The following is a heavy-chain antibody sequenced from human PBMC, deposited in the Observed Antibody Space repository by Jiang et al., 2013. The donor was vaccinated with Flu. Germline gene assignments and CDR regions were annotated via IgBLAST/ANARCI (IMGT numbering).Heavy chain of an antibody. CDR1: GDSVSSNSAA. CDR2: TYYRSKWYN. D-gene: IGHD6-13*01. CDR3: ARGVPSIAAAGSRYFDL. Sequence: SQTLSLTCAISGDSVSSNSAAWNWIRQSPSRGLEWLGRTYYRSKWYNDYAVSVKSRITINPDTSKNQFSLQLNSVTPEDTAVYYCARGVPSIAAAGSRYFDLWGRGTLVTVSS. V-gene: IGHV6-1*01. J-gene: IGHJ2*01.